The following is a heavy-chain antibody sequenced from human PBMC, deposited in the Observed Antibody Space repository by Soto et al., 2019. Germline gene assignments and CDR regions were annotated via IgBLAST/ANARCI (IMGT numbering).Heavy chain of an antibody. Sequence: GGSLRLSCAASGFTFSSYWMSWVRQAPGKGLEWVANIKQDGSEKYYVDSVKGRFTISRDNAKNSLYLQMNSLRAEDTAVYYCARGGKLLPAATPVWGQGTTVTVSS. J-gene: IGHJ6*02. CDR1: GFTFSSYW. V-gene: IGHV3-7*01. D-gene: IGHD2-2*02. CDR2: IKQDGSEK. CDR3: ARGGKLLPAATPV.